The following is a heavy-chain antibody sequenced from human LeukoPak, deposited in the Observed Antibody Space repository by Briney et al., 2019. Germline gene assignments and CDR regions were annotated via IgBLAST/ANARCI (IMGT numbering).Heavy chain of an antibody. D-gene: IGHD5-18*01. V-gene: IGHV4-30-4*08. CDR3: AREVRGVWIQLNYAFDI. Sequence: SETLSLTCTVSGGSISSGDYYWSWIRQPPGKGLEWIGYIYYSGSTYYNPSLKSRVTISVDTSKNQFSLKLSSVTAADTAVYYCAREVRGVWIQLNYAFDIWGQGTMVTVSS. CDR2: IYYSGST. J-gene: IGHJ3*02. CDR1: GGSISSGDYY.